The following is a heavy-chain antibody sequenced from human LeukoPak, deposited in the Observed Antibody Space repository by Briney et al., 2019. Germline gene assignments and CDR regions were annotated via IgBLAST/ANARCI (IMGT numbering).Heavy chain of an antibody. V-gene: IGHV3-11*01. J-gene: IGHJ4*02. D-gene: IGHD5-24*01. CDR3: ATFHEERATTEFDN. CDR2: IASSESTV. CDR1: GFRFSEYF. Sequence: GGSLRLSCAASGFRFSEYFMSWIRQAPGKGPEWVSYIASSESTVYYIDSVKGRFTISRDNAKNSLYLEMTNLRPEDTAVYYCATFHEERATTEFDNWGQGTSVTVTS.